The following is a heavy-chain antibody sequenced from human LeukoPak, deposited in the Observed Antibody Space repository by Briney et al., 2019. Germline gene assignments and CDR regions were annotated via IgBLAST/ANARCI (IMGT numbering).Heavy chain of an antibody. CDR1: GYTFTVYY. CDR3: AKRSSGSYYYFDY. CDR2: INPNSGGT. J-gene: IGHJ4*02. D-gene: IGHD1-26*01. Sequence: GASVKVSCKASGYTFTVYYMHWVRQAPGQGLEWMGWINPNSGGTNYAQKFQGRVTMTRDTPISTAYMELSTLRSDDTAVYYCAKRSSGSYYYFDYWGQGTLVTVSS. V-gene: IGHV1-2*02.